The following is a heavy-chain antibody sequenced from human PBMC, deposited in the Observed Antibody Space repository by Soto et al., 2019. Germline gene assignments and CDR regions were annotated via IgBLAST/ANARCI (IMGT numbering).Heavy chain of an antibody. Sequence: QLQLQESGPGLVKPSETLSLTCTVSGGSISSSSYYWGWIRQPPGKGLEWIGSIYYSGSTYYNPSLKGRVTRTVDTSKNQVSLKLSSVSAADTAVYYCARPVVIPPLGSWFDPWGQGTLVTVSS. CDR1: GGSISSSSYY. V-gene: IGHV4-39*01. J-gene: IGHJ5*02. CDR3: ARPVVIPPLGSWFDP. D-gene: IGHD3-16*02. CDR2: IYYSGST.